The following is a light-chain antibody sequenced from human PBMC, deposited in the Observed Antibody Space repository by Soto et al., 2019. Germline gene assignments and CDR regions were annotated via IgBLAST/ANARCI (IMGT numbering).Light chain of an antibody. J-gene: IGLJ1*01. CDR3: MSYTSSITLV. Sequence: QSGLTQPPSVSGSPGQSVTISCTGTSSDVGVYNYVSWYQQYPGKAPKIMLYDVNKRPSGVTDRFSGSKSDNTASLPISGLQAEDEAAYYCMSYTSSITLVFRTGTTVTVL. CDR1: SSDVGVYNY. CDR2: DVN. V-gene: IGLV2-11*01.